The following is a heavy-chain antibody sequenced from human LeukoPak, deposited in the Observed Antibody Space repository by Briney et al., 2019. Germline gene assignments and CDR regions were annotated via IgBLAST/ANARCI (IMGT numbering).Heavy chain of an antibody. Sequence: GGSLRLSCAASGFTFSSYGMNWVRQAPGKGLEWVANINQDGTEKYYVDSVKGRFTISRDNAKNSLYLQMNSLRAEDTAIYYCARGIDIWGQGTMVTVSS. CDR1: GFTFSSYG. V-gene: IGHV3-7*01. CDR2: INQDGTEK. J-gene: IGHJ3*02. CDR3: ARGIDI.